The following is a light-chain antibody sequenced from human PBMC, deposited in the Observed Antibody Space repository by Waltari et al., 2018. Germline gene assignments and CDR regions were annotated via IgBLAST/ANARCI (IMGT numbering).Light chain of an antibody. J-gene: IGKJ4*01. CDR3: QRYDNYPPT. CDR2: KAS. V-gene: IGKV1-5*03. Sequence: DIQMTQSPFTLSASVGDRVTITCRASQSIGHWLAWYQQKPGKAPKLLNSKASSLNDEVPSRFSGSGSGAEFTLTISNLQPDDFATFYCQRYDNYPPTFGGGTKVEIK. CDR1: QSIGHW.